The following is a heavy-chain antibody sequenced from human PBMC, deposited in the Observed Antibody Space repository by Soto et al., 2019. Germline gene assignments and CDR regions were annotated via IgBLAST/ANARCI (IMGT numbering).Heavy chain of an antibody. J-gene: IGHJ4*02. CDR3: ASASLHYRTIDY. CDR1: GGSISSGDYC. D-gene: IGHD4-4*01. V-gene: IGHV4-30-4*01. Sequence: ASETLSLTCTVSGGSISSGDYCWTWIRQPPGKGLEWIGYIYDSGSTYDNPSLRNRLTISVDTSKNQFSLKLSFVTAADTAVYYCASASLHYRTIDYWGQGTLVTVSS. CDR2: IYDSGST.